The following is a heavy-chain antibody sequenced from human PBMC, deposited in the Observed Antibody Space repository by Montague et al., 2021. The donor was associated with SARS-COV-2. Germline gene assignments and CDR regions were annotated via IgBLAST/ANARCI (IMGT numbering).Heavy chain of an antibody. J-gene: IGHJ2*01. Sequence: SETLSLTCSVSGDSISRYYWSWIRQSDGKGLEWIGRIYTWGYVNYNSALQSRVSMSVDTSKSQVSLNVTSVTAADTAVYYCARAIWHLDVWGRGILVTVSS. CDR1: GDSISRYY. CDR2: IYTWGYV. CDR3: ARAIWHLDV. V-gene: IGHV4-4*07.